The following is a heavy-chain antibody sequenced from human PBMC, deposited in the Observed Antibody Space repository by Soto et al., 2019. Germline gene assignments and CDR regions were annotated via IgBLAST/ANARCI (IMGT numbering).Heavy chain of an antibody. J-gene: IGHJ4*02. V-gene: IGHV4-59*01. CDR2: IYYIGST. Sequence: SLNRQPPGKGLEWIGYIYYIGSTNYNPSRKGRVTLSIDTSENQFSLKLSSVTAADTAVYYCARTPGSSYIDHWGQGSLVTVSS. D-gene: IGHD6-13*01. CDR3: ARTPGSSYIDH.